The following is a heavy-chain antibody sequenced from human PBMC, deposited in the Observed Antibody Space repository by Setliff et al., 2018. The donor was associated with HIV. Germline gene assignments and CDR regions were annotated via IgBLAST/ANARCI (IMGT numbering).Heavy chain of an antibody. V-gene: IGHV4-34*01. D-gene: IGHD4-17*01. Sequence: SETLSLTCAVYGGSFSGYYWTWIRQPPGKGLEWVGEISHGGSSGSTNSNPSLESRVTTSIDPSKNQFSLKLRSVTAADTAVYYCAREYYGPSGGWYFDLWGRGTLVTVSS. CDR1: GGSFSGYY. J-gene: IGHJ2*01. CDR2: ISHGGSSGST. CDR3: AREYYGPSGGWYFDL.